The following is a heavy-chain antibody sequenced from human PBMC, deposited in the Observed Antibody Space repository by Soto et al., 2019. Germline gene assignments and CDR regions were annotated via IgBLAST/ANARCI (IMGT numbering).Heavy chain of an antibody. J-gene: IGHJ6*03. V-gene: IGHV3-9*01. D-gene: IGHD4-4*01. Sequence: EVQLVESGGGLVQPGRSLRLSCATSGFTFDDYAMHWVRQAPGKGLAWVSGISWNSGSIGYADSVKGRFTISRDNAKNSLYLQMNSLRAEDTALYYCAKGGRYSKSYDYYYMDVWGKGTTVTVSS. CDR2: ISWNSGSI. CDR3: AKGGRYSKSYDYYYMDV. CDR1: GFTFDDYA.